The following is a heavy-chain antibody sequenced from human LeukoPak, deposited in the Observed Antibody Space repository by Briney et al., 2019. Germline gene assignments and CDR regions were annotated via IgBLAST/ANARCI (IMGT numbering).Heavy chain of an antibody. Sequence: PSETLSLTCTVSGGSISSYYWSWIRQPPGKGLEWIGYIYYSGSTNYNPSLKSRVTISVDTSKNQFSLKLSSGTAADTAVYYCARDGAAAGIFDYWGQGTLVTVSS. CDR3: ARDGAAAGIFDY. CDR2: IYYSGST. V-gene: IGHV4-59*01. D-gene: IGHD6-13*01. CDR1: GGSISSYY. J-gene: IGHJ4*02.